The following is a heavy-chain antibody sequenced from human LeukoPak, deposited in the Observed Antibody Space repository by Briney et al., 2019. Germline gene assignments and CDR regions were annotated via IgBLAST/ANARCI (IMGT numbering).Heavy chain of an antibody. D-gene: IGHD3-10*01. V-gene: IGHV3-21*01. Sequence: GGSLRLSCAASGFSFNNYVMSWVRQAPGKGLEWVSSISSSSSYIYYADSVKGRFTISRDNAKSSLYLQMNSLRAEDTAVYYCASMVRGVISLDPWGQGTLVTVSS. CDR2: ISSSSSYI. CDR1: GFSFNNYV. J-gene: IGHJ5*02. CDR3: ASMVRGVISLDP.